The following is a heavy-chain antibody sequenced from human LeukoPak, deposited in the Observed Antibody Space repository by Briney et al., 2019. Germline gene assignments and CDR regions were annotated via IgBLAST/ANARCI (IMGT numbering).Heavy chain of an antibody. V-gene: IGHV3-48*04. CDR1: GFSISNYG. CDR2: IRSDSSTK. CDR3: ARDYSGSRDAFDI. Sequence: GGSLRLSCAGSGFSISNYGMNCVRQAPGKGVEWLSYIRSDSSTKYYADSVEGRFTISRDNAKNSLYLQMNSLRADDTAVYYCARDYSGSRDAFDIWGQGTVVTVSS. D-gene: IGHD1-26*01. J-gene: IGHJ3*02.